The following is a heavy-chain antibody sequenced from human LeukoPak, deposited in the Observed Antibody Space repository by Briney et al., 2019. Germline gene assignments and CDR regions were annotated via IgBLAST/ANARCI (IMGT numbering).Heavy chain of an antibody. V-gene: IGHV6-1*01. D-gene: IGHD2-15*01. CDR2: TYYRSQWYN. Sequence: PSQTLSLTCAISGDSVSSNSAAWNWTRQSPPRGLEWLGRTYYRSQWYNAYALSVKSRITINPDTSKNQFSLQLTSVTPEDTAIYYCARIVGGSPDYWGQGTLVTVSS. CDR3: ARIVGGSPDY. CDR1: GDSVSSNSAA. J-gene: IGHJ4*02.